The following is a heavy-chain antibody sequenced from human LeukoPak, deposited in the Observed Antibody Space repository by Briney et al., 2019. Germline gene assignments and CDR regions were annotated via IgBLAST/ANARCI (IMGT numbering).Heavy chain of an antibody. V-gene: IGHV3-7*03. CDR3: ARLHSAVYYGDAFDI. J-gene: IGHJ3*02. Sequence: GGSLRLSCAVSGFTFSSYWMTWVRQAPGKGLEWVAKIKEDGSEKYYVDSVKGRFTVSRDNVKNSLFLQMNSLRVEDTAAYYCARLHSAVYYGDAFDIWGQGTMVTVSS. CDR2: IKEDGSEK. D-gene: IGHD3-16*01. CDR1: GFTFSSYW.